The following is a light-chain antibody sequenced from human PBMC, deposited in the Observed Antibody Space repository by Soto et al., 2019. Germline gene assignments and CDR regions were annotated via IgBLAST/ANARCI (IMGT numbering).Light chain of an antibody. CDR1: SSDVGSYNL. J-gene: IGLJ1*01. CDR2: EVS. V-gene: IGLV2-23*02. CDR3: CSYAGSSTFV. Sequence: QSALTQPASVSGSPGQSITISCTGTSSDVGSYNLVSWYQRHPGKAPKLMIYEVSKRPSGVSNRFSGSKSGNTASLTISGLQAEDEADYYCCSYAGSSTFVFGTGTQLTVL.